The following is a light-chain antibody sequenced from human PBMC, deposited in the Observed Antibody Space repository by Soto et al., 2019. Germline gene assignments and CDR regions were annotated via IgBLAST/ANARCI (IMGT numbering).Light chain of an antibody. CDR3: SSHGGGNNWGV. CDR2: EVS. J-gene: IGLJ3*02. CDR1: SSDVGGYNL. V-gene: IGLV2-8*01. Sequence: QSALTQPPSASGSPGQSVTISCTGTSSDVGGYNLVSWYQQQPGKAPKLMIYEVSKRPSGVPDRFSGSKSGNTASLTVSGLQAEDEADYFCSSHGGGNNWGVFGGGTKLTVL.